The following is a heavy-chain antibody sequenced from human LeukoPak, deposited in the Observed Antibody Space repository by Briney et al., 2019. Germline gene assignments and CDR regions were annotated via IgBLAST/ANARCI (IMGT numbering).Heavy chain of an antibody. Sequence: TGGSLRLSCAASGFTYSSYGMHWVRQAPGKGLEWVAFIRYDGSNKYYADSVKDRFTISRDNSKNTLYLQMNSLRAEDAAVYYCAKALYSSSSGRPYYFDYWAREPWSPSPQ. CDR2: IRYDGSNK. CDR1: GFTYSSYG. D-gene: IGHD6-6*01. V-gene: IGHV3-30*02. CDR3: AKALYSSSSGRPYYFDY. J-gene: IGHJ4*02.